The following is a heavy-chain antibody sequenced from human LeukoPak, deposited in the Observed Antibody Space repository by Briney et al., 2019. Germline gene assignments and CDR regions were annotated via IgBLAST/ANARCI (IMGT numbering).Heavy chain of an antibody. V-gene: IGHV3-23*01. J-gene: IGHJ4*02. CDR1: EFTFSNYA. D-gene: IGHD6-6*01. CDR2: ISSGGGSI. Sequence: PGGALRLSCAASEFTFSNYAMNWVRQAPGKRPEWVSGISSGGGSIYYADSVKGRFTISRDNSKNTLYLQMNSLRAEDTAVYYCASSPLAARPKLDYWGQGTLVTVPS. CDR3: ASSPLAARPKLDY.